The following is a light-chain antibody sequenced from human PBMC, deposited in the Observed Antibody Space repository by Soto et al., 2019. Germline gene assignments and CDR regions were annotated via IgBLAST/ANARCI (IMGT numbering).Light chain of an antibody. Sequence: DVVMTQSPLSLPVTLGQPASISCRSSQSLVYSDGNTYLNWFQQRPGQSPRRLIYKVSNRDSGVPDRFSGSGSVTEFTLKISRVEAEDVGVYYCMQGTHWPPTQYRRTFGQGTKLEIK. CDR3: MQGTHWPPTQYRRT. V-gene: IGKV2-30*01. CDR1: QSLVYSDGNTY. J-gene: IGKJ2*01. CDR2: KVS.